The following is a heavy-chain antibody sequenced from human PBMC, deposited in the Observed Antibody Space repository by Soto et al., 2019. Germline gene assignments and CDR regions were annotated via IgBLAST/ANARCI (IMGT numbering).Heavy chain of an antibody. Sequence: QVTLKESGPTLVKPTQTLTLTCTFSGFSLSTHGVAVAWIRQPPGKALEWLAHIFWDDDKRYSPSLTTRLTITKDTSKNQVVLTLTDMDHVDSATYYCAYMPAPTQYYGMDVWGQGTTVTVSS. CDR1: GFSLSTHGVA. V-gene: IGHV2-5*02. D-gene: IGHD4-4*01. CDR2: IFWDDDK. J-gene: IGHJ6*02. CDR3: AYMPAPTQYYGMDV.